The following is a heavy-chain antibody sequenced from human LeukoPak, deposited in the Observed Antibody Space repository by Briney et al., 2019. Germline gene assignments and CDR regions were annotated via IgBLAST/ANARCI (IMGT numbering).Heavy chain of an antibody. J-gene: IGHJ6*02. CDR3: ATPLCSSTSCYYYYHYYGMDV. CDR2: ISGSGGST. CDR1: GFTFSSYA. D-gene: IGHD2-2*01. Sequence: PGGSLRLSCAASGFTFSSYAMSWVRQAPGKGLEWVSAISGSGGSTYYADSVKGRFTISRDNSKNTLYLQMNSLRAEDTAVYYCATPLCSSTSCYYYYHYYGMDVWGQGTTVTVSS. V-gene: IGHV3-23*01.